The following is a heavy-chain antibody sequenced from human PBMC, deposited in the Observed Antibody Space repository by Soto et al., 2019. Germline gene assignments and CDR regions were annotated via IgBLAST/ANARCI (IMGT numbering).Heavy chain of an antibody. CDR2: ISAYNGNT. CDR1: GYTFTSYG. D-gene: IGHD3-22*01. V-gene: IGHV1-18*01. J-gene: IGHJ3*02. Sequence: ASVKVSCNASGYTFTSYGISWVRQAPGQVLEWMGWISAYNGNTNYAQKLQGRVTMTTDTSTSTAYMELRSLRSDDTAVYYCARDSGRYYDSSGFDAFDIWGQGTMVTVSS. CDR3: ARDSGRYYDSSGFDAFDI.